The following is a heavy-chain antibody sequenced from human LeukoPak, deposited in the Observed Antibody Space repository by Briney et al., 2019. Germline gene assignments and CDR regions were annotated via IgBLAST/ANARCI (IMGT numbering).Heavy chain of an antibody. D-gene: IGHD3-22*01. V-gene: IGHV3-30*04. CDR2: VSEGGTYK. CDR1: GFTFSSYV. J-gene: IGHJ4*02. CDR3: ARGYFDSHYRHHLDY. Sequence: GGSLRLSCAASGFTFSSYVMHWVRQAPGMGMEWVAVVSEGGTYKVYADFAKGRFTISRDNSKNTLYVQMDSLRTEDSAVYFCARGYFDSHYRHHLDYWGQGTLVTVSS.